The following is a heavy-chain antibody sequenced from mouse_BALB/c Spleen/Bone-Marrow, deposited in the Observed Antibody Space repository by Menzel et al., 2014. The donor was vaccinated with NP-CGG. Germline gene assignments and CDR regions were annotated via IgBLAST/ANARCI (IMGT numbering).Heavy chain of an antibody. D-gene: IGHD1-1*01. Sequence: QVQLQQSGAELVKPGASAKLSCKASGYTFTSYYMYWVRQRPGQGLEWIGEINPINGGTKISEKFKSRATLTVDKSSSTAFMQLSTLTSEDSAVYYCTRSNYGYWYFDVWGAGTTVPVSS. CDR3: TRSNYGYWYFDV. V-gene: IGHV1S81*02. CDR1: GYTFTSYY. J-gene: IGHJ1*01. CDR2: INPINGGT.